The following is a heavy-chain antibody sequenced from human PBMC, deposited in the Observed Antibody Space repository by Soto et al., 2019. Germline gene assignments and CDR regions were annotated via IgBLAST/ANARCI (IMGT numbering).Heavy chain of an antibody. V-gene: IGHV3-33*01. CDR1: GFTFSSYG. J-gene: IGHJ6*02. Sequence: GGSLRLSCAASGFTFSSYGMHWVRQAPGKGLEWVAVIWYDGSNKYYADSVKGRFTISRDNSKNTLYLQMNSLRAEDTAVYYCAREWSSVAGGLYRYYYGLDVWGQGTTVTVSS. CDR2: IWYDGSNK. D-gene: IGHD2-15*01. CDR3: AREWSSVAGGLYRYYYGLDV.